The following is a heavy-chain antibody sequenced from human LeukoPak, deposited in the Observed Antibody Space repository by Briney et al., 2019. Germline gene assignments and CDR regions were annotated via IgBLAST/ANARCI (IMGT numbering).Heavy chain of an antibody. V-gene: IGHV3-23*01. CDR1: GFTFRSYA. Sequence: PGGSLRLSCAASGFTFRSYAMNWVRQAPGKGLEWVSVISGGGGSTYYADSVKGRFTISRDNSKNTLYLQMNSLRAEDTAVYYCSLSGDNDAFDIWGQGTKVTVSS. D-gene: IGHD3-10*01. J-gene: IGHJ3*02. CDR2: ISGGGGST. CDR3: SLSGDNDAFDI.